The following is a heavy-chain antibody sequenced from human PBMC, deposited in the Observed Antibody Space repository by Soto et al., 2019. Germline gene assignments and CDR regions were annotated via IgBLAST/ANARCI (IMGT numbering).Heavy chain of an antibody. CDR2: IMPTVDSA. J-gene: IGHJ6*02. D-gene: IGHD3-10*01. V-gene: IGHV1-69*01. CDR1: GGTLSDYA. CDR3: AVAAVREIMAQESSGMAV. Sequence: QVQLVQSGAEVKTPGSSVKVSCKASGGTLSDYAISWVRQAPGQGLEWMGGIMPTVDSANYAQNFQGRLTISGDESTRTANLELSRLRSEDTAVYYCAVAAVREIMAQESSGMAVWGQGTTVIVSS.